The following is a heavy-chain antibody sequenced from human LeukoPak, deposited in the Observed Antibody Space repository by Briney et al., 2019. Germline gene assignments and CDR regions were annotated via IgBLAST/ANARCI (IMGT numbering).Heavy chain of an antibody. CDR1: GYTFTNYY. V-gene: IGHV1-46*03. Sequence: GASVKVSCKASGYTFTNYYMHWVRQAPGQGLEGMGIIYPSGGSTTYAQKFQGRVTMTRDTSTSTVYMQLSSLRSEDTAVYYCTKGGGSSSWYDYWGQGTLVTVSS. CDR2: IYPSGGST. CDR3: TKGGGSSSWYDY. J-gene: IGHJ4*02. D-gene: IGHD6-13*01.